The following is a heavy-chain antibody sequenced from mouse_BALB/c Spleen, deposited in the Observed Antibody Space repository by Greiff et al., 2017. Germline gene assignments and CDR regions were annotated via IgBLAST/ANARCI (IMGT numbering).Heavy chain of an antibody. Sequence: EVMLVESGAELVKPGASVKLSCTASGFNIKDTYMHWVKQRPEQGLEWIGRIDPANGNTKYDPKFQGKATITADTSSNTAYLQLSSLTSEDTAVYYCTRSSGSSGYVGFAYWGQGTLVTVSA. D-gene: IGHD3-1*01. CDR3: TRSSGSSGYVGFAY. J-gene: IGHJ3*01. V-gene: IGHV14-3*02. CDR1: GFNIKDTY. CDR2: IDPANGNT.